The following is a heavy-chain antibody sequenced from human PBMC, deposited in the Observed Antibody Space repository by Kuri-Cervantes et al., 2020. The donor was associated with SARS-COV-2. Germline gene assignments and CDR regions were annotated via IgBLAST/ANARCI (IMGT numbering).Heavy chain of an antibody. Sequence: GGSLRLSCKGSGYSFTSYWIGWVRQMPGKGLEWMGIIYPGDSDNRYSPSFQGQVTISADKSISTAYLQWSSLKASDTAKYYCARPSVGAFDIWGQGTMVTVSS. D-gene: IGHD1-26*01. CDR1: GYSFTSYW. V-gene: IGHV5-51*01. CDR3: ARPSVGAFDI. CDR2: IYPGDSDN. J-gene: IGHJ3*02.